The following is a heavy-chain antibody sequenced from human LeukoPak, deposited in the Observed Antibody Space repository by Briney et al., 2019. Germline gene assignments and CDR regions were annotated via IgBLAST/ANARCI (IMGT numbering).Heavy chain of an antibody. V-gene: IGHV1-69*05. CDR3: ARVGRYYDSSGYYYFDY. CDR1: GGTFSSYA. CDR2: IIPIFGTA. Sequence: EASVKVSCKASGGTFSSYAISWVRQAPGQGLEWMGGIIPIFGTANYAQKFQGRVTITTDESTTTAYMELSSLRSEDTAVYYCARVGRYYDSSGYYYFDYWGQGTLVTVSS. D-gene: IGHD3-22*01. J-gene: IGHJ4*02.